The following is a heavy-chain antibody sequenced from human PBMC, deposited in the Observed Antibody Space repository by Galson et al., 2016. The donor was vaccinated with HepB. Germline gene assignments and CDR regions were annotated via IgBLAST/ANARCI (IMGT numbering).Heavy chain of an antibody. J-gene: IGHJ5*02. CDR1: GGSISSGRYY. Sequence: SETLSPTCTVSGGSISSGRYYWGWVRQPPGKGLEWIGSIYYTRSTYSNPSLKSRSSLSVDTSSNHFTLNLSSVTAADTAVYYCARHDRPIDGQYFDPWGQGTLVTVSS. V-gene: IGHV4-39*01. CDR2: IYYTRST. CDR3: ARHDRPIDGQYFDP. D-gene: IGHD4-11*01.